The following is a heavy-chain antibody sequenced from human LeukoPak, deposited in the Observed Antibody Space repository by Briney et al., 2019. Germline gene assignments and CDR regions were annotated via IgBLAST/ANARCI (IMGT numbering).Heavy chain of an antibody. CDR3: ARVFRGEVTSNWFDP. D-gene: IGHD2-21*02. J-gene: IGHJ5*02. V-gene: IGHV4-59*01. CDR1: GGSINGYY. Sequence: SETLSLPCTVSGGSINGYYWTWIRQPPGKGLEWIGYISDSGSTNYSPSLKSRVTMSVDSSNTEFSLRLNSVTAADTAVYYCARVFRGEVTSNWFDPWGQGTLVTVSS. CDR2: ISDSGST.